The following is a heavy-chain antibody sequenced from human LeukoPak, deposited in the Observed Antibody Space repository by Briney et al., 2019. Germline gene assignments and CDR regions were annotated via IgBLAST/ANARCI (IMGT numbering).Heavy chain of an antibody. V-gene: IGHV3-66*02. CDR3: ARASYYYDCIGYYPHY. CDR1: GFIFSSYS. Sequence: PGGSLRLSCAASGFIFSSYSMSWVRQAPGKGLEWVSVTYSGGSTYYADSVKGRFTISRDNSKNTLYLQMNSLRAEDTAVYYCARASYYYDCIGYYPHYWGQGTLVTVSS. J-gene: IGHJ4*02. CDR2: TYSGGST. D-gene: IGHD3-22*01.